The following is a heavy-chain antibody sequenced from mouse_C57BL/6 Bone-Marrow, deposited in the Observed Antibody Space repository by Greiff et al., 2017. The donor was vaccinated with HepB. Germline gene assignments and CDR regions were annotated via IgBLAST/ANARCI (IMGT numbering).Heavy chain of an antibody. CDR1: GFSFNTYA. V-gene: IGHV10-1*01. Sequence: EVKVVESGGGLVQPKGSLKLSCAASGFSFNTYAMNWVRQAPGKGLEWVARIRSKSNNYATYYADSVKDRFTISRDDSESMLYLQMNNLRTEDTAMYYCVRQGNWEWFAYWGQGTLVTVSA. J-gene: IGHJ3*01. D-gene: IGHD4-1*01. CDR3: VRQGNWEWFAY. CDR2: IRSKSNNYAT.